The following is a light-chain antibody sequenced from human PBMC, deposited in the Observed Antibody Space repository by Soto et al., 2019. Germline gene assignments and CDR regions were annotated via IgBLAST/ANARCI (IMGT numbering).Light chain of an antibody. CDR1: SSDVGGYNY. CDR3: SSYTSSSPYV. J-gene: IGLJ1*01. CDR2: EVS. Sequence: QSALTQPASVSGSPGQSITISCTGTSSDVGGYNYVSWYQQHPGKAPKLMICEVSNRPSGVSNRFPGSKSGNTASLTISGLQAEDEADYYCSSYTSSSPYVFGTGTKVTVL. V-gene: IGLV2-14*01.